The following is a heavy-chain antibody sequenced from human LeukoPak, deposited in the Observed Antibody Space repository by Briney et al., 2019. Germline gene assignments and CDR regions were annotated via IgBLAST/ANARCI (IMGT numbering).Heavy chain of an antibody. CDR2: INHSGST. D-gene: IGHD3-10*01. CDR1: GGSFSGYY. V-gene: IGHV4-34*01. Sequence: RSSETLSLTCAVYGGSFSGYYWSWIRQPPGKGLEWIGEINHSGSTNYNPSLKSRVTISVDTSKNQLSLKLSSVTAADTAVYYCARNYGSGSFDYWGQGTLVTVSS. J-gene: IGHJ4*02. CDR3: ARNYGSGSFDY.